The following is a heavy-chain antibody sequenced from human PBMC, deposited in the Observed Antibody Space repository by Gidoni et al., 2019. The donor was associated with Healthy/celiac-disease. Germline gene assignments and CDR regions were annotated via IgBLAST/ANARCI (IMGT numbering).Heavy chain of an antibody. Sequence: EVQLVESGGGLFQPGRSLRLSCAASGFTFDDYAMHWVRQAPGKGLEWVSGISWNSGSIGYADSVKGRFTISRDNAKNSLYLQMNSLRAEDTALYYCAKGYCSSTSCYSAFDIWGQGTMVTVSS. CDR3: AKGYCSSTSCYSAFDI. D-gene: IGHD2-2*01. CDR2: ISWNSGSI. V-gene: IGHV3-9*01. CDR1: GFTFDDYA. J-gene: IGHJ3*02.